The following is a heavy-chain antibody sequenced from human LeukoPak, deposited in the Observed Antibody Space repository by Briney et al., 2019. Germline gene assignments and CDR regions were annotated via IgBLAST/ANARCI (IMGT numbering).Heavy chain of an antibody. CDR2: INPNSGGT. J-gene: IGHJ3*02. V-gene: IGHV1-2*02. D-gene: IGHD5-24*01. Sequence: ASVKVSCKAPGYTFTDYYMHWVRQAPGQGLEWMGWINPNSGGTYYAQKFQGRVTMTRDTSISAACMEVSSLTSDDTGVYYCARPRDGYNYEAFDIWGQGTMVTVSS. CDR3: ARPRDGYNYEAFDI. CDR1: GYTFTDYY.